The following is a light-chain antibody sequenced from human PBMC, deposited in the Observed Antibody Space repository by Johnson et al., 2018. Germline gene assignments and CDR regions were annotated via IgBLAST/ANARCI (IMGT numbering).Light chain of an antibody. CDR1: SSNIGNNY. Sequence: QSVLTQPPSVSAAPGQKVTISCSGSSSNIGNNYVSWYQQLPGTAPKLLIYENNKRPSGIPDRFSGSKYGTSATLGITGLQTGDEAEYYCGTWDSSLSAGNVFGTGTKVTVL. V-gene: IGLV1-51*02. J-gene: IGLJ1*01. CDR2: ENN. CDR3: GTWDSSLSAGNV.